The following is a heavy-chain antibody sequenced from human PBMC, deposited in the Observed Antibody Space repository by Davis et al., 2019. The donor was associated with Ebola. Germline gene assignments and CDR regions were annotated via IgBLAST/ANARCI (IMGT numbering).Heavy chain of an antibody. D-gene: IGHD3-22*01. CDR3: AKAYYDRYYYYGMDV. V-gene: IGHV3-9*01. CDR2: ISWNSGSI. CDR1: GFTLSIYT. J-gene: IGHJ6*02. Sequence: PGGSLRLSCAASGFTLSIYTMHWVRQAPGKGLEWVSGISWNSGSIGYADSVKGRFTISRDNAKNSLYLQMNSLRAEDTALYYCAKAYYDRYYYYGMDVWGQGTTVTVSS.